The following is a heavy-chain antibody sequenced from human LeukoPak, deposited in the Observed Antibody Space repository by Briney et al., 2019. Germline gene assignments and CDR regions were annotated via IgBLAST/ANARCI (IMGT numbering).Heavy chain of an antibody. D-gene: IGHD3-16*01. CDR2: ISSSGTTI. CDR3: AGRYDYFDY. CDR1: GFTFSNYE. J-gene: IGHJ4*02. V-gene: IGHV3-48*03. Sequence: SGGSLRLSCAASGFTFSNYEMNWVRQAPGKGLEWVSYISSSGTTIYYADSVKGRFTISRDNSKNTLYLQMNSLRAEDTAVYYCAGRYDYFDYWGQGTLVTVSS.